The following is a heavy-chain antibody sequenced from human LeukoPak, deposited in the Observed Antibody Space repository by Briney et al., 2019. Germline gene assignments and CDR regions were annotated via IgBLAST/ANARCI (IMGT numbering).Heavy chain of an antibody. V-gene: IGHV3-21*01. CDR2: ISSSSTYI. CDR3: ARWNYDNGAYYLDY. D-gene: IGHD3-22*01. CDR1: GFTFNRYN. J-gene: IGHJ4*02. Sequence: GGSLRLSCGASGFTFNRYNMNWVRQVPGKGLEWVSSISSSSTYIYYADSVKGRFTISRDNAKNSLYLQMNSLRAEDTAVYYCARWNYDNGAYYLDYWGRGTLVTVSS.